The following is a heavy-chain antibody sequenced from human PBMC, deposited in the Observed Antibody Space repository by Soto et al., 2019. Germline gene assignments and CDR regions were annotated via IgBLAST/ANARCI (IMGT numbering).Heavy chain of an antibody. CDR3: ARGVRYCSRANGPYCFDS. V-gene: IGHV2-5*02. J-gene: IGHJ5*01. CDR1: GFSLSTSGVG. CDR2: IYWDDDK. D-gene: IGHD2-8*01. Sequence: QITLKESGPTLVKPTQTLTLTCTFSGFSLSTSGVGVGWIRQPPGKALEWLALIYWDDDKRYSPSLNNRLTITKDTSKNQVVLTMTNVDPMDTATYYCARGVRYCSRANGPYCFDSWGHGTLVTVSS.